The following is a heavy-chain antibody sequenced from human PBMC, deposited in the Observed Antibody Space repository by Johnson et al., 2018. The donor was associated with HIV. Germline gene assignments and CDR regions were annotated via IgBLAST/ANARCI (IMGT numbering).Heavy chain of an antibody. CDR2: IRYDGSNK. J-gene: IGHJ3*02. D-gene: IGHD3-22*01. CDR3: AKEGEYFYDSSGFDAFDI. CDR1: GSNFDDYG. Sequence: QVQLVESGGGVARPGGSLRLSCAASGSNFDDYGMSWVRQAPGKGLEWVAFIRYDGSNKYYADSVKGRFTISRDNSKNTLYLQMNSLRAEDTAVYYCAKEGEYFYDSSGFDAFDIWGQGTMVTVSS. V-gene: IGHV3-30*02.